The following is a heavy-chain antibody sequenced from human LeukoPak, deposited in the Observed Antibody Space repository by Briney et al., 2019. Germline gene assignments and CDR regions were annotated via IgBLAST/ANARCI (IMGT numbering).Heavy chain of an antibody. CDR1: GGSISSYY. CDR2: INYSGST. V-gene: IGHV4-59*08. Sequence: KPSETLSLTCTVSGGSISSYYWSWIRQPPGKGLEWIGYINYSGSTKYNPSLKSRVTISVDTSKNQFSLKLSSVTAADTAVYYCARLFGYYGSGSYYMGYYYYYYGMDVWGQGTTVTVSS. D-gene: IGHD3-10*01. J-gene: IGHJ6*02. CDR3: ARLFGYYGSGSYYMGYYYYYYGMDV.